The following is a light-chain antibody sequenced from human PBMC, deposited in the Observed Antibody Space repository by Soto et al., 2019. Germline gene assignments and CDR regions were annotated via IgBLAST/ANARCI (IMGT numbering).Light chain of an antibody. CDR3: QQLNSYPIT. J-gene: IGKJ5*01. V-gene: IGKV1-9*01. CDR1: QDISSY. Sequence: IRLTQSPSSLSASVGDRVTITCRASQDISSYLAWYQQKPGKAPTLLIYAASTLQSGVPSRFSGSGFGTDFTLTISSLQPEDFATYYCQQLNSYPITFGQGTRLEIK. CDR2: AAS.